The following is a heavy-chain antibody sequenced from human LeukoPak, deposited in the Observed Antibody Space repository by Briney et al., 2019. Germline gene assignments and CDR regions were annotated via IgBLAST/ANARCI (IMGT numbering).Heavy chain of an antibody. CDR3: ARGYCSGGSCYSYYYYNYMDV. CDR2: VYSIGST. V-gene: IGHV4-4*07. J-gene: IGHJ6*03. Sequence: SETLSLTCTVSGGSISSSYYWSWIRQPAGKGLEWIGRVYSIGSTNYNPSLKSRVTISVDTSKNQFSLKLSSVTAADTAVYYCARGYCSGGSCYSYYYYNYMDVWGKGTTVTVSS. D-gene: IGHD2-15*01. CDR1: GGSISSSYY.